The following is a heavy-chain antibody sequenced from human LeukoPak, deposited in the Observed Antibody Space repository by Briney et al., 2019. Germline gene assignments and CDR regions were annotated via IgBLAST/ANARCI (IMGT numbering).Heavy chain of an antibody. CDR3: ARVGYGRGIYHDY. D-gene: IGHD2-15*01. CDR1: GGSISSGSYY. CDR2: VYTTGRS. V-gene: IGHV4-61*02. Sequence: PSETLSLTCTVSGGSISSGSYYWSRIRQPARKGLEWIGIVYTTGRSIYNRSLRSRSTISVDKSQNQLSLKLNSVTAADTAVYYCARVGYGRGIYHDYWGQGTLVTVSS. J-gene: IGHJ4*02.